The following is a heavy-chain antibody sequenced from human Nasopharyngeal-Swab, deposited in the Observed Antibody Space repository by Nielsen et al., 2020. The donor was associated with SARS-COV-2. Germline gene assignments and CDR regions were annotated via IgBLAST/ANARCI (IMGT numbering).Heavy chain of an antibody. CDR3: ARGGHSSPGQLDY. CDR1: GGSISSYY. Sequence: SETLSLTCTVSGGSISSYYWTWIRQPPGKGLEWIGYIYYSGSTNYSPSLKSRVTISVDTSKNQFSLKLSSVTAADTAVYYCARGGHSSPGQLDYWGQGTLVTVSS. J-gene: IGHJ4*02. CDR2: IYYSGST. D-gene: IGHD6-13*01. V-gene: IGHV4-59*12.